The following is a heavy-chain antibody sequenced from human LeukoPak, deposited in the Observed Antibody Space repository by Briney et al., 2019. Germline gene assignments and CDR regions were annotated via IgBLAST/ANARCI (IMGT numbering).Heavy chain of an antibody. Sequence: PGGSLRLSCAASGFTFSSYWMHWVRQAPGKGLVWVSRINSDGSSTSSADSVKGRFTISRDNAKNTLYLQMNSLRAEDTAVYYCARGRGDYVWYYYYYMDVWGKGTTVTISS. J-gene: IGHJ6*03. CDR1: GFTFSSYW. D-gene: IGHD4-17*01. CDR2: INSDGSST. CDR3: ARGRGDYVWYYYYYMDV. V-gene: IGHV3-74*01.